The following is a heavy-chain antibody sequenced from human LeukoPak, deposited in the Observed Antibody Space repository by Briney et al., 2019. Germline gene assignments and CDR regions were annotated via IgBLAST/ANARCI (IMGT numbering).Heavy chain of an antibody. Sequence: SETLSLTCTVSGGSMRSGSYYWSWIRQHPGKGLEWIGYIYESGSTYYNPSLKSRVTISVDTSKNQFSLKLTSVTAADTAVYYCAILNYGDSDRYFDYWGQGTLVTVSS. V-gene: IGHV4-31*03. CDR1: GGSMRSGSYY. CDR2: IYESGST. D-gene: IGHD4-17*01. J-gene: IGHJ4*02. CDR3: AILNYGDSDRYFDY.